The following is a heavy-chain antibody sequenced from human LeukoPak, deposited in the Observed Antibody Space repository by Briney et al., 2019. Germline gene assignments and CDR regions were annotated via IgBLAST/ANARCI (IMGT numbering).Heavy chain of an antibody. CDR2: IYYSGST. Sequence: SETLSLTCTVSGGSISSYYWSWIRQPPGKGLEWIGYIYYSGSTNYNPSLKSRVTISVDTSKNQFSLKLSSVTAADTAVYYCARHYGSGTYPLDYWGQGTLVTVSS. CDR1: GGSISSYY. D-gene: IGHD3-10*01. J-gene: IGHJ4*02. CDR3: ARHYGSGTYPLDY. V-gene: IGHV4-59*01.